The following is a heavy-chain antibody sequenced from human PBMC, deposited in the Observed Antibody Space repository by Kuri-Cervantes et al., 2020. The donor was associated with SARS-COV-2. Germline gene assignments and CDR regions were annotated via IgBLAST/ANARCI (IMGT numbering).Heavy chain of an antibody. CDR3: AREYYYGSGRYYGAFDH. J-gene: IGHJ4*02. V-gene: IGHV1-2*04. CDR2: INPNSGGT. D-gene: IGHD3-10*01. CDR1: GYTFTDYY. Sequence: ASVKVSCKASGYTFTDYYIHWVRQAPGQGLEWTGWINPNSGGTNYAQKFQGWVTMTRDTSISTVYMELSGLRSDDTAVYYCAREYYYGSGRYYGAFDHWGQGTPVTVSS.